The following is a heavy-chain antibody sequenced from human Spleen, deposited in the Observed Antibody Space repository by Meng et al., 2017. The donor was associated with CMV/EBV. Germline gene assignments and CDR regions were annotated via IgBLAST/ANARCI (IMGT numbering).Heavy chain of an antibody. J-gene: IGHJ4*02. Sequence: GSGPVPVKPSQALSLTCTVSGGSISSGDYYWSWIRQPPGKGLEWIGHSYYSGSTYYNPSLKSRVTISVDTAKNQFSLKLSSVTAAETAVYDCARALAGVDYWGQGTLVTVSS. CDR1: GGSISSGDYY. D-gene: IGHD6-13*01. CDR2: SYYSGST. CDR3: ARALAGVDY. V-gene: IGHV4-30-4*08.